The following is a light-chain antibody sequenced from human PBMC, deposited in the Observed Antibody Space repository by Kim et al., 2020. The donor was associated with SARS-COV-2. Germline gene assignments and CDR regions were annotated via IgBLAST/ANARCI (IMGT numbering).Light chain of an antibody. CDR2: EGS. CDR1: QNVGRH. Sequence: LTLGDRATLSCSASQNVGRHLAWFQQQPGQAPRLLMFEGSNRATGIPARFSGSGSGTDFTLTISSLEPEDFAVYYCQQRGSWPLTFGGGTKVDIK. J-gene: IGKJ4*01. CDR3: QQRGSWPLT. V-gene: IGKV3-11*01.